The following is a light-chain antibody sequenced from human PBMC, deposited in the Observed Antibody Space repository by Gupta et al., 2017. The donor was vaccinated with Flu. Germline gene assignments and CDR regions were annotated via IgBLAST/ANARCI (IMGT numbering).Light chain of an antibody. V-gene: IGKV1-5*03. CDR1: ISSW. CDR3: QQYNSYPYT. J-gene: IGKJ2*01. CDR2: KAS. Sequence: ISSWLAWYQQKPGKAPKLLIYKASSLESGVPSRFSGSGSGTEFTLTISSLQPDDFATYYCQQYNSYPYTFGQGTKLEIK.